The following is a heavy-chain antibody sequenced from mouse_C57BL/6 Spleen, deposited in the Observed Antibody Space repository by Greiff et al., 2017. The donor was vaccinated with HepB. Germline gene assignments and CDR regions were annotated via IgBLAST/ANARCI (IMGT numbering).Heavy chain of an antibody. CDR2: IHPNSGST. CDR1: GYTFTSYW. V-gene: IGHV1-64*01. D-gene: IGHD1-1*01. CDR3: ARGGYYGGSSPLEYFDD. Sequence: QVQLQQPGAELVKPGASVKLSCKASGYTFTSYWMHWVKQRPGQGLEWIGMIHPNSGSTNYNEKFKSKATLTVDKSSSTAYMQRSSLTSEDSAVYYCARGGYYGGSSPLEYFDDWGTGTSVTVSS. J-gene: IGHJ1*03.